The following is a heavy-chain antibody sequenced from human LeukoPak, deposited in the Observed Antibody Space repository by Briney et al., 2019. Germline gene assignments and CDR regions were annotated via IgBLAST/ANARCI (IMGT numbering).Heavy chain of an antibody. CDR1: GYTFTSYG. CDR3: VRVQSGSYARYGMDV. CDR2: MNPNSGHT. V-gene: IGHV1-8*02. Sequence: GASVKVSCKASGYTFTSYGISWVRQAPGQGLEWMGWMNPNSGHTGYAQKFQGRVTMTRDTSISTAYMELSSLRSEDTAVYYCVRVQSGSYARYGMDVWGQGTTVTVSS. D-gene: IGHD1-26*01. J-gene: IGHJ6*02.